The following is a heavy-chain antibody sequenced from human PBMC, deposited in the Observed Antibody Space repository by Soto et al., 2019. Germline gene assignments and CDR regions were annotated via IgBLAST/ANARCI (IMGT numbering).Heavy chain of an antibody. CDR3: ALWGFRDGNNSKYNYSGMDV. V-gene: IGHV1-69*01. Sequence: VQLVQSGAEVKKPGSSVKLSCKASGGTFNRYTISWVRQAPGPGLEWMGGIIPIFGTANYAQKFQGKVAIIADEATSEAYMEMRSLRSEDTAVYYCALWGFRDGNNSKYNYSGMDVWGQGTTVTVSS. D-gene: IGHD1-1*01. CDR2: IIPIFGTA. CDR1: GGTFNRYT. J-gene: IGHJ6*01.